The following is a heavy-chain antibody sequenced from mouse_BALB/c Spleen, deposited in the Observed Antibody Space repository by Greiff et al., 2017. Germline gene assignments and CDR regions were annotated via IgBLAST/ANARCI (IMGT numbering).Heavy chain of an antibody. Sequence: QVQLQQSGAELMKPGASVKISCKATGYTFSSYWIEWVKQRPGHGLEWIGEILPGSGSTNYNEKFKGKATFTADTSSNTAYMQLSSLTSEDSAVYYCARKEDWRFAYWGQGTLVTVSA. J-gene: IGHJ3*01. CDR1: GYTFSSYW. CDR3: ARKEDWRFAY. CDR2: ILPGSGST. V-gene: IGHV1-9*01.